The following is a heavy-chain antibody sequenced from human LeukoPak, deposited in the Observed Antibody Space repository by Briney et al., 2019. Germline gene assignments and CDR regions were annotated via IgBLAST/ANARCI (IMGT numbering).Heavy chain of an antibody. J-gene: IGHJ6*03. Sequence: GSLRLSCAASGFTFSSYSMNWVRQAPGKGLEWIGYIYYSGSTNYNPSLKSRVTISVDTSKNQFSLKLSSVTAADTAVYYCARGVQGSGSYPSLYYYYYYMDVWGKGTTVTISS. V-gene: IGHV4-59*01. D-gene: IGHD3-10*01. CDR2: IYYSGST. CDR1: GFTFSSYS. CDR3: ARGVQGSGSYPSLYYYYYYMDV.